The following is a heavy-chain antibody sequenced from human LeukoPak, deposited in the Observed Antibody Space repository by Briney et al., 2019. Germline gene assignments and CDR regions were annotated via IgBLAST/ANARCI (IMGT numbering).Heavy chain of an antibody. J-gene: IGHJ4*02. CDR2: ISAGGGST. V-gene: IGHV3-23*01. Sequence: GGSLRLSCAASGFTFKKYAMSWVRQAPGKGLEWVSGISAGGGSTYYADSVKGRFTISRDNSKNTLYLQMNSLRAEDAAVYYCAKDRYYCSGTAGKYYFDYWGQGALVTVSS. CDR1: GFTFKKYA. D-gene: IGHD3-10*01. CDR3: AKDRYYCSGTAGKYYFDY.